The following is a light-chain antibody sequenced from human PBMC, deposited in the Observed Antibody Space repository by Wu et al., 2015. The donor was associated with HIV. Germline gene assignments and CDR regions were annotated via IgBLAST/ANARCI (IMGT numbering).Light chain of an antibody. J-gene: IGKJ4*01. CDR2: KAS. CDR3: QQYNGYPLT. CDR1: QSISNSW. V-gene: IGKV1-5*03. Sequence: DIQMTQSPSTLSASVGDRVTITCRASQSISNSWLAWYQQKPGKGPNLLIYKASTLEGGVPSRFSGSGSGTEFTLTISNLQPDDFATYYCQQYNGYPLTFGEGPRWRSN.